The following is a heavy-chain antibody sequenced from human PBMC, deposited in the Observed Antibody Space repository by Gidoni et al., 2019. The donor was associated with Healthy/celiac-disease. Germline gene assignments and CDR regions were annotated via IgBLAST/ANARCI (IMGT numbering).Heavy chain of an antibody. CDR3: AKLLHIGVIAAYFDY. J-gene: IGHJ4*02. V-gene: IGHV3-23*01. D-gene: IGHD2-15*01. CDR1: GFTFSSYA. CDR2: ISGSGGST. Sequence: EVQLLESGGGLVQPGGFLRLSCAASGFTFSSYAMSWVRQAPGKGLEWVSAISGSGGSTYYADSVKGRFTISRDNSKNTLYLQMNSLRAEDTAVYYCAKLLHIGVIAAYFDYWGQGTLVTVSS.